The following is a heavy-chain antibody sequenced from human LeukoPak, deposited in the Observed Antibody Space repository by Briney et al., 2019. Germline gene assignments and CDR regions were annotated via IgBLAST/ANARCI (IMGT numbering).Heavy chain of an antibody. V-gene: IGHV1-2*04. Sequence: ASVKVSCKVSGYTLTELSMHWVRQAPGQGLEWMGWINPNSGGTNYAQKFQGWVTMTRDTSISTAYMELRSLRSDDTAVYYCARVYYDFWSGYYVFDYWGQGTLVTVSS. D-gene: IGHD3-3*01. CDR3: ARVYYDFWSGYYVFDY. CDR2: INPNSGGT. J-gene: IGHJ4*02. CDR1: GYTLTELS.